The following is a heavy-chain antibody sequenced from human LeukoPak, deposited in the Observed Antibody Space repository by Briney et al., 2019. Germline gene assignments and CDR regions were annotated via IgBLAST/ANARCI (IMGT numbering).Heavy chain of an antibody. CDR1: GGSFSGYY. J-gene: IGHJ4*02. V-gene: IGHV4-34*01. Sequence: SETLSLTCAVYGGSFSGYYWSWIRQPPGKGREWIGEINHSGSTNYNPSLKSRVTISVDTSKNQFSLKLSSVTAADTAVYYCARFSRTAPFDYWGQGTLVTVSS. CDR3: ARFSRTAPFDY. CDR2: INHSGST. D-gene: IGHD2-21*02.